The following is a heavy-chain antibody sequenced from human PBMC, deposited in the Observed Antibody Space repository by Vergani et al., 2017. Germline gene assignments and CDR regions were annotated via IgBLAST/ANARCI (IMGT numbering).Heavy chain of an antibody. CDR2: ISYDGSNK. V-gene: IGHV3-30-3*01. Sequence: QVQLVESGGGVVQPGRSLRLSCAASGFTFSSYAMHWVRQAPGKGLEWVAVISYDGSNKYYADSVKGRFTISRDNSKNTLYLQMNSLRAEDTAVYYCAKENLQLWLNSVATEHFDYWGQGTLVTVSS. CDR1: GFTFSSYA. J-gene: IGHJ4*02. CDR3: AKENLQLWLNSVATEHFDY. D-gene: IGHD5-18*01.